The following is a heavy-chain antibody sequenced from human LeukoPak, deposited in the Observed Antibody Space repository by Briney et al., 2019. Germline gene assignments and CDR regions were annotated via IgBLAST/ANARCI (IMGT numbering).Heavy chain of an antibody. CDR3: ARDGVSSSWSSFDY. CDR2: ISAYKGNT. CDR1: DYTFTSYD. D-gene: IGHD6-13*01. J-gene: IGHJ4*02. Sequence: ASVKVSCKASDYTFTSYDISWVRQAPGQGLEWMGWISAYKGNTDYAQRLQGRVTMTTDTSTSTAYMELRSLRSDDTAVYYCARDGVSSSWSSFDYWGQGTLVTVSS. V-gene: IGHV1-18*01.